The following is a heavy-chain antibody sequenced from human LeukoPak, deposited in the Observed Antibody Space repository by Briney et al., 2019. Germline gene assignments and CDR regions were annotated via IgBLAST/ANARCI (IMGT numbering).Heavy chain of an antibody. V-gene: IGHV1-58*01. CDR2: IVVGSGNT. J-gene: IGHJ4*02. CDR3: AASGYSYGYGMDY. D-gene: IGHD5-18*01. Sequence: SVKVSCKVSGFTFTSSAAQWVRQARGQRLEWIGWIVVGSGNTNYAQKFRERVTITRDMSTSTAYMELSSLRSEDTAVFYCAASGYSYGYGMDYWGQGTLVTVSS. CDR1: GFTFTSSA.